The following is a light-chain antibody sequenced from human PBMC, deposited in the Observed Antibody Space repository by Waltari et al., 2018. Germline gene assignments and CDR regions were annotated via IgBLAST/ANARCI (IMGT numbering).Light chain of an antibody. Sequence: QSALTQPRSVSGSPGQSVPISRTCTSSDVGCYNYVSWYQQHPGKAPKLMLYDVSKRPSGVPDRFSGSKSGNTASLTISGLQAEDEADYYCCSYAGSFWVFGGGTKLTVL. J-gene: IGLJ3*02. CDR3: CSYAGSFWV. V-gene: IGLV2-11*01. CDR2: DVS. CDR1: SSDVGCYNY.